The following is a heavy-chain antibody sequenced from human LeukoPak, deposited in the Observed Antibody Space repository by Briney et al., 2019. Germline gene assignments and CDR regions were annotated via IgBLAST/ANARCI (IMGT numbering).Heavy chain of an antibody. D-gene: IGHD3-10*01. Sequence: SETPSLTCAVYGGSFSGYYWSWIRQPPGKGLEWIGEINHSGGTNYNPSLKSRVTISVDTSKNQFSLKLSSVTAADTAVYYCARGLKARYYYGSGSYASGRYYFDYWGQGTLVTVSS. V-gene: IGHV4-34*01. CDR3: ARGLKARYYYGSGSYASGRYYFDY. J-gene: IGHJ4*02. CDR2: INHSGGT. CDR1: GGSFSGYY.